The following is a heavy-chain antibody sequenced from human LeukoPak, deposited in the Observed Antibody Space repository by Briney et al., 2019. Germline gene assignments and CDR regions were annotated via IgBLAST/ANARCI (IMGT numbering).Heavy chain of an antibody. CDR2: INTNTGNP. J-gene: IGHJ4*02. CDR1: GYTFSSYA. D-gene: IGHD3-22*01. V-gene: IGHV7-4-1*02. Sequence: ASVKVSCKASGYTFSSYAMNWVRQAPGQGLEWMGWINTNTGNPTYAQGFTGRFVFSLDTSVSTAYLQISSLKAEDTAVYYCARGYGLNYYDSSGYYYGGLYNDYWGQGTLVTVSS. CDR3: ARGYGLNYYDSSGYYYGGLYNDY.